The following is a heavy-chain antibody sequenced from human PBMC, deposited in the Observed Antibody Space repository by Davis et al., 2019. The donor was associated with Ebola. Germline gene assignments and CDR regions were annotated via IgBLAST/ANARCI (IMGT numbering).Heavy chain of an antibody. CDR2: ISGSGGST. J-gene: IGHJ4*02. V-gene: IGHV3-23*01. Sequence: ETLSLTCAVSGDSISSSNWWSWVRQAPGKGLEWVSAISGSGGSTYYADSVKGRFTISRDNSKNTLYLQMNSLRAEDTAVYYCAKQLRYFDWQYDYWGQGTLVTVSS. CDR1: GDSISSSN. D-gene: IGHD3-9*01. CDR3: AKQLRYFDWQYDY.